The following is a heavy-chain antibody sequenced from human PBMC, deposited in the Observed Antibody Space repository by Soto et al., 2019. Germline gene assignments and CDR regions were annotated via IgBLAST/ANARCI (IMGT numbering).Heavy chain of an antibody. Sequence: QVQLVQSGAEEKKPGPSVKVSCKASGYTFTTYAMHWVRQAPGQRLEWMGWINAANDDTKYSQKFQGKVTIAGDTSAGTAYMELSSLRSEDTAVYYCARDDCSGGSCYPPTGAFDIWGQERMVIVPS. CDR3: ARDDCSGGSCYPPTGAFDI. J-gene: IGHJ3*02. CDR1: GYTFTTYA. CDR2: INAANDDT. D-gene: IGHD2-15*01. V-gene: IGHV1-3*05.